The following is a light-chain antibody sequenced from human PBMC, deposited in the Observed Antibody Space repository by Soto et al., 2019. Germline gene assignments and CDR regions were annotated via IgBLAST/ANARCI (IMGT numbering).Light chain of an antibody. CDR2: GAS. CDR3: HNYNSAPWT. CDR1: EDISNY. V-gene: IGKV1-27*01. J-gene: IGKJ1*01. Sequence: DIQMTQSPSSLSASVGDRVTITCRASEDISNYLAWYQQKPGKVPQLLIYGASTLQSGVPSRFSGSGSGPDFTLTISSLEIEDVATYYCHNYNSAPWTFGQGTKVESK.